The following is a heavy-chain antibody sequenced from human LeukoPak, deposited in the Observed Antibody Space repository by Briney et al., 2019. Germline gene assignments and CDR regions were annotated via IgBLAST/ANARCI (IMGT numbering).Heavy chain of an antibody. J-gene: IGHJ4*02. CDR1: GFTVSSNY. Sequence: GGSLRLSCAASGFTVSSNYMSWVRQAPGKGLEWVSAISGSATTTYHADSVKGRFTISRDNSKNTLYLQMNSLRADDTAVYYCARGNDYIWGSYLAYWGQGTLVTVSS. CDR2: ISGSATTT. V-gene: IGHV3-53*01. D-gene: IGHD3-16*01. CDR3: ARGNDYIWGSYLAY.